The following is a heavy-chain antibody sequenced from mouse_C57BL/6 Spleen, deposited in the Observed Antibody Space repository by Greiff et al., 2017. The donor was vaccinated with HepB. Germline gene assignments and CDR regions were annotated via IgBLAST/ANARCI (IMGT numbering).Heavy chain of an antibody. D-gene: IGHD2-2*01. CDR1: GYTFTSYW. Sequence: VQLQQSGAELVKPGASVKLSCKASGYTFTSYWMHWVKQRPGRGLEWIGRIDPNSGGTKYNEKFKSKATLTVDKPSSTAYMQLSSLTSEDFAVYYCARGSMVTTGDYYAMDYWGQGTSVTVSS. V-gene: IGHV1-72*01. CDR3: ARGSMVTTGDYYAMDY. CDR2: IDPNSGGT. J-gene: IGHJ4*01.